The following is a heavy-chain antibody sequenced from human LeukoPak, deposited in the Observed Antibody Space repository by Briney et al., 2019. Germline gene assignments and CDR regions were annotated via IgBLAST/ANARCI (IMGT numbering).Heavy chain of an antibody. Sequence: GGSLRLSCTGSGYSFTSYWSSWVRQMPGKGLEWMGRIDPSDSYTNYSPSFQGHVTISADKSISTAYLQWSSLKASDTAMYYCARGKQQLVYWGQGTLVTVSS. V-gene: IGHV5-10-1*01. CDR1: GYSFTSYW. D-gene: IGHD6-13*01. CDR3: ARGKQQLVY. CDR2: IDPSDSYT. J-gene: IGHJ4*02.